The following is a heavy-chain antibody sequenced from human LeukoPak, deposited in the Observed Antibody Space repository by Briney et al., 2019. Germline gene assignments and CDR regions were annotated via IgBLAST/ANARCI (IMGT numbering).Heavy chain of an antibody. CDR1: GGPISRYY. CDR2: IHDSGST. D-gene: IGHD1-1*01. CDR3: ARQKAKLETFDY. J-gene: IGHJ4*02. V-gene: IGHV4-59*08. Sequence: SETLSLTCTVSGGPISRYYWSWVRQPPGKGLEWIGYIHDSGSTNYNPSHKSRVTISVDTSKNQFSLKLSSVTAADTAVYYCARQKAKLETFDYWGQGTLVTVSS.